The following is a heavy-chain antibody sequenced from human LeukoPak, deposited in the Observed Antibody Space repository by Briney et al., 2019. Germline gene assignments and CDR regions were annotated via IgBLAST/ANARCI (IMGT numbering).Heavy chain of an antibody. V-gene: IGHV4-4*07. J-gene: IGHJ3*02. CDR2: IFITGST. CDR3: ARAPPVLAHFDI. D-gene: IGHD3-3*01. CDR1: GGSISNYY. Sequence: PSETLSLTCTVSGGSISNYYWSWIRQPAGKGLEWIGRIFITGSTNYNPSLKSRVTTSIATSKNQFSLRLSSVTTADTAVYYCARAPPVLAHFDIWGQGTMVTVSS.